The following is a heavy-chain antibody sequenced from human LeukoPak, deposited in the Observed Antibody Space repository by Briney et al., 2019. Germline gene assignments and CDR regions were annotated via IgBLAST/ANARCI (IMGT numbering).Heavy chain of an antibody. CDR3: ARGGDDYYGMDV. J-gene: IGHJ6*02. V-gene: IGHV3-30*03. CDR1: GFTFSSYG. Sequence: PGRSLRLSCAASGFTFSSYGMHWVRQAPGKGLEWVAVISYDGSNKYYADSVKGRFTISRDNSKNTLYLQMNSLRAEDTAVYYCARGGDDYYGMDVWGQGTTVTVSS. CDR2: ISYDGSNK. D-gene: IGHD3-10*01.